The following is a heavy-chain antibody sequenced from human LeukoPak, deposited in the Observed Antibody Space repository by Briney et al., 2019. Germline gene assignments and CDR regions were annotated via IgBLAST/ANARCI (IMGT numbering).Heavy chain of an antibody. CDR1: GGSISSGSYY. CDR2: IYYSGST. J-gene: IGHJ5*02. D-gene: IGHD6-13*01. V-gene: IGHV4-61*10. Sequence: SETLSLTCTVSGGSISSGSYYWSWIRQPAGKGLEWIGYIYYSGSTNYNPSLKSRVTISVDTSKNQFSLKLSSVTAADTAVYYCARAGGSSSWPRANWFDPWGQGTLVTVSS. CDR3: ARAGGSSSWPRANWFDP.